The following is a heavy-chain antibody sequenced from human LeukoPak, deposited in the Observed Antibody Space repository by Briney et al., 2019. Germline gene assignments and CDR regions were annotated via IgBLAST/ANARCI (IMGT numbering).Heavy chain of an antibody. D-gene: IGHD6-19*01. CDR1: GFTFSSYE. Sequence: QPGGSLRLSCVASGFTFSSYEMNWLRQSPGKGLEWVSFISGSGTTMYYANSVKGRFTISRDNVKNSLYLQMNSLRAEDTAVYYCAKRRAGPGSFEPPHYWGQGTLVAVSS. V-gene: IGHV3-48*03. J-gene: IGHJ4*02. CDR3: AKRRAGPGSFEPPHY. CDR2: ISGSGTTM.